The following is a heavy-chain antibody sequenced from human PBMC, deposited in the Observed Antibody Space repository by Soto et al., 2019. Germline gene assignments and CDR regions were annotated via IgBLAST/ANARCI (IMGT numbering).Heavy chain of an antibody. Sequence: GGSLVLSCAASGFTFSCSAMHWVRQASGKGLEWVGRIRNKANTYATEYAASVKGRFTISRDDSKNTAYLQMNSLKTEDTAVYYCTPYYYDTSGSLVNYWGQGTLVTVSS. CDR1: GFTFSCSA. D-gene: IGHD3-22*01. J-gene: IGHJ4*02. V-gene: IGHV3-73*01. CDR2: IRNKANTYAT. CDR3: TPYYYDTSGSLVNY.